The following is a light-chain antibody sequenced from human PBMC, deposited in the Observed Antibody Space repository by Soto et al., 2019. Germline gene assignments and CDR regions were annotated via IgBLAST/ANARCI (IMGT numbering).Light chain of an antibody. CDR1: SSDVGGYNY. Sequence: QSALTQPPSASGSPGQSVTISCTGTSSDVGGYNYVSWYQQHPGKAPKRMIYEVSKRPSGVPDRFSGSKSGNTASLTVSGLPAEDEADYYCSSSAVINFVVFGGGTKLTVL. CDR3: SSSAVINFVV. V-gene: IGLV2-8*01. CDR2: EVS. J-gene: IGLJ2*01.